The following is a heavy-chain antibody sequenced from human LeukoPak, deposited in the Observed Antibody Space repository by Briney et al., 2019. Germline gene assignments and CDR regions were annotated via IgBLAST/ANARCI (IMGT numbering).Heavy chain of an antibody. Sequence: ASVKVSCKASGYTFTSYAMHWVRQAPGQRLEWMGWINAGNGNTKYSQKFQGRVTITRDTSASTAYMELSSLRSEDTAVYYCARVDTHPHYYYYYGMDAWGQGTTVTVSS. CDR1: GYTFTSYA. D-gene: IGHD5-18*01. V-gene: IGHV1-3*01. J-gene: IGHJ6*02. CDR3: ARVDTHPHYYYYYGMDA. CDR2: INAGNGNT.